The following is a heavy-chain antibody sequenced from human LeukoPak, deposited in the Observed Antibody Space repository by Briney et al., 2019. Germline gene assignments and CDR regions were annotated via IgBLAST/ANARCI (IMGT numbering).Heavy chain of an antibody. CDR1: GFIFRNYA. CDR3: ARDFWATNYYYGMDV. J-gene: IGHJ6*02. D-gene: IGHD3-3*01. CDR2: ISGSGDSV. Sequence: GGSLRLSCAGSGFIFRNYAMAWARQAPGKGLDSVSAISGSGDSVRHADSVQGRFIISRDNSKSTLYLQMDNLRAEDTALYYCARDFWATNYYYGMDVWGQGTTVTVSS. V-gene: IGHV3-23*01.